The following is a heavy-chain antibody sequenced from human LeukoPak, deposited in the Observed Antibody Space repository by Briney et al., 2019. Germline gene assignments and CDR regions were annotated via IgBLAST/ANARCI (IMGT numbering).Heavy chain of an antibody. Sequence: QSGGSLRLSCEASGFSFSAAWMTWVRQAPGKGLEWVATIKNDGSDKYYVDSVKGRFTLSRDNAKNLVYLQMNSLRVEDTAVYYCVNLGYSDGGQGTLVTVSS. J-gene: IGHJ4*02. CDR1: GFSFSAAW. CDR3: VNLGYSD. CDR2: IKNDGSDK. V-gene: IGHV3-7*01. D-gene: IGHD5-12*01.